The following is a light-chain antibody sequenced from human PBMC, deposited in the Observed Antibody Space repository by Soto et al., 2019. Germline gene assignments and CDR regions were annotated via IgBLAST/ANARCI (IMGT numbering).Light chain of an antibody. Sequence: SYELTQPPSVSVAPGKTARITCGGNNIGSKSVHWYQQKPGQAPVLVIYYDSDRTSGIPERFSGSNSANTATLTISRVEAGDEADNYCQVWNSSSDHPVFGGGTKLTVL. J-gene: IGLJ3*02. V-gene: IGLV3-21*04. CDR1: NIGSKS. CDR2: YDS. CDR3: QVWNSSSDHPV.